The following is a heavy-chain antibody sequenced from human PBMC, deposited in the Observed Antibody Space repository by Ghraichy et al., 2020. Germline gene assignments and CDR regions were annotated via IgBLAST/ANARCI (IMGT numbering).Heavy chain of an antibody. J-gene: IGHJ5*02. V-gene: IGHV4-39*07. CDR1: GGSISESTYY. D-gene: IGHD3-3*01. CDR3: VRSASNWFDP. Sequence: ESQTISCTVSGGSISESTYYWAWVRQPPGKGLECIGNINYNGNTYSNPSLKSRVTISIDTSKNQFSLRITSVTAADTALYFCVRSASNWFDPWGQGTLVTVSS. CDR2: INYNGNT.